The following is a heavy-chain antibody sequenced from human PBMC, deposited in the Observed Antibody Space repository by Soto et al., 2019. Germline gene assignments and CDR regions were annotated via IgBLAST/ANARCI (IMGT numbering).Heavy chain of an antibody. CDR1: GFSLSNNG. J-gene: IGHJ6*02. CDR3: AKGGSGNYLTYYYYYGMDV. D-gene: IGHD3-22*01. Sequence: GGSLRLSCAASGFSLSNNGMHWVRQAPGKGPEWVAVISYDGNNKYYADSVKGRFTIPRDNSKNTVYLEMNNLRAEDTAMYYCAKGGSGNYLTYYYYYGMDVWGQGTTVTVS. V-gene: IGHV3-30*18. CDR2: ISYDGNNK.